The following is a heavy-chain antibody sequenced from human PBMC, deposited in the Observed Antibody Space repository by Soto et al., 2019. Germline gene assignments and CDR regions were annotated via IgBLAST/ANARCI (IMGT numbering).Heavy chain of an antibody. D-gene: IGHD3-3*01. CDR1: GFTFSSYA. CDR2: ISSNGGST. J-gene: IGHJ5*02. Sequence: GGSLRLSCSASGFTFSSYAMQWVRQAPGKGLEYVSAISSNGGSTYYADSVKGRFTISRDNSKNTLYLQMSSLRAEDTAVHYCVKLPFGVVISRNWFDPWGQGTLVTVSS. CDR3: VKLPFGVVISRNWFDP. V-gene: IGHV3-64D*08.